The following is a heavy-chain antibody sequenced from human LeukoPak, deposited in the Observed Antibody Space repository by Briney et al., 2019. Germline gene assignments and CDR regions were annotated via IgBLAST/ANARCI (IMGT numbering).Heavy chain of an antibody. V-gene: IGHV3-74*01. D-gene: IGHD6-25*01. J-gene: IGHJ4*02. CDR2: IRGDGSMT. CDR3: ARENLAAAADY. Sequence: GGSLRLSCAASEFTFSAYWMHWVRQAPGKGLVWVSRIRGDGSMTNYADSVKGRFTISRDNAKNTLYLQMNSLRLEDTAVYYCARENLAAAADYWGQGTVVTVPS. CDR1: EFTFSAYW.